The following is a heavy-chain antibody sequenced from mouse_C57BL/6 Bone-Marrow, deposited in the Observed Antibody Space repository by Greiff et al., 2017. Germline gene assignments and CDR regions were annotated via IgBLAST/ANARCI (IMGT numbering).Heavy chain of an antibody. Sequence: LVESGAELVRPGASVKLSCTASGFNIKDDYMHWVKQRPEQGLEWIGWIDPENGDTEYASKFQGKATITADTSSNTAYLQLSSLTSEDTAVYYCTTDSNYVPYYYAMDYWGQGTSVTVSS. V-gene: IGHV14-4*01. D-gene: IGHD2-5*01. CDR3: TTDSNYVPYYYAMDY. J-gene: IGHJ4*01. CDR1: GFNIKDDY. CDR2: IDPENGDT.